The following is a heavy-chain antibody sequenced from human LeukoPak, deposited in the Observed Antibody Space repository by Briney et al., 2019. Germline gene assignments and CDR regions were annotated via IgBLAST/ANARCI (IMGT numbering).Heavy chain of an antibody. CDR1: GGSIGTYY. Sequence: SETPSLTCTVSGGSIGTYYWSWIRQSPGKGLEWIGYIYVTGTRYNPYLQSRVTISVDTSRNQFFLKMSSVTAADTAVYYCARHIGGGIEDMDVWGKGTKVTVSS. D-gene: IGHD3-16*02. J-gene: IGHJ6*03. CDR3: ARHIGGGIEDMDV. V-gene: IGHV4-59*08. CDR2: IYVTGT.